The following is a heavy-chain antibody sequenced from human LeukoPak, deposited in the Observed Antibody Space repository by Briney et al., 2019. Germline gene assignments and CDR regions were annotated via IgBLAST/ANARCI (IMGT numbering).Heavy chain of an antibody. Sequence: GGSLRLSCAASGFTFSDYYMSWIRQAPGKGLEWVSYISSSGSTIYYADSVKGRFTISRDNAKNSLFLQMNSLRAEDTAVYYCAREGLGIAVAGKDDAFDIWGQGTMVTVSS. CDR2: ISSSGSTI. V-gene: IGHV3-11*04. J-gene: IGHJ3*02. CDR1: GFTFSDYY. CDR3: AREGLGIAVAGKDDAFDI. D-gene: IGHD6-19*01.